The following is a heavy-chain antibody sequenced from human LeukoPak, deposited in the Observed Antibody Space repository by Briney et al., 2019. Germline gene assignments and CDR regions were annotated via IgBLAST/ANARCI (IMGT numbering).Heavy chain of an antibody. CDR2: VKKQVDGGTT. Sequence: GGSLRLACAGSGLTFNSAGMGWVRQSPGKGLEWVGRVKKQVDGGTTDYAASVQGRFTISRDDSTKVMYLHMNSLKDDDTGVYYCTTVPGPTAARGGCFDFWGQGTLVIVSS. D-gene: IGHD3-16*01. J-gene: IGHJ5*01. CDR3: TTVPGPTAARGGCFDF. V-gene: IGHV3-15*05. CDR1: GLTFNSAG.